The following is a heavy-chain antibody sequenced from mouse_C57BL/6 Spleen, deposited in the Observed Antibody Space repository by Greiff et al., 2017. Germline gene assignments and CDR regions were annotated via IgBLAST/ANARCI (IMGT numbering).Heavy chain of an antibody. CDR1: GYTFTSYW. CDR2: IDPSDSYT. D-gene: IGHD2-4*01. V-gene: IGHV1-59*01. Sequence: QVQLQQPGAELVRPGTSVKLSCKASGYTFTSYWMHWVKQRPGQGLEWIGVIDPSDSYTNYNQKFKGKATLTVDTSSSTAYMQLSSLTSEDSAVYYCARGSTMIKAWFAYWGQGTLVTVSA. J-gene: IGHJ3*01. CDR3: ARGSTMIKAWFAY.